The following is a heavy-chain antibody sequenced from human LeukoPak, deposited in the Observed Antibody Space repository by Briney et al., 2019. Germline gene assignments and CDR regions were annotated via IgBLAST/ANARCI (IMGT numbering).Heavy chain of an antibody. CDR1: GYSFTSYW. Sequence: GESLKISCKGSGYSFTSYWIGWVRQMPGKGLEWMGIIYPGGSDTRYSPSFQGQVTISADKSISTAYLQWSSLKASDTAMYYCARRGYCSSTSCYVFDYWGPGTLVTVSS. CDR3: ARRGYCSSTSCYVFDY. J-gene: IGHJ4*02. V-gene: IGHV5-51*01. CDR2: IYPGGSDT. D-gene: IGHD2-2*03.